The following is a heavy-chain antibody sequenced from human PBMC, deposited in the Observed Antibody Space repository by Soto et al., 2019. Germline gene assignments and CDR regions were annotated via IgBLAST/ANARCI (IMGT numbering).Heavy chain of an antibody. Sequence: SETLSRRCPTLARFLSCYYCSGLLQCAGKGLEWIGRIYATGTTDYNPSLKSRVMMSVDTSKKQFSLKLRSVTAADTAVYYCVRDGTKTLRDWFDPWGQGISVTVSS. J-gene: IGHJ5*02. D-gene: IGHD1-1*01. CDR1: ARFLSCYY. V-gene: IGHV4-4*07. CDR2: IYATGTT. CDR3: VRDGTKTLRDWFDP.